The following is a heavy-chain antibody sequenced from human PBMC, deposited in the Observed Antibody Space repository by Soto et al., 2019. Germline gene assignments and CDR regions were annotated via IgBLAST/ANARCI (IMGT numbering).Heavy chain of an antibody. CDR3: ARFSCAVAGTPSKCYYYYGMDV. D-gene: IGHD6-19*01. Sequence: QVQLVQSGAEVKKPGSSVKVSCKASGGTFSSYAISWVRQAPGQGLEWMGGIIPIFGTANYAQKFQGRVTITADESTSTAYMELSSLRSEDPAVYYCARFSCAVAGTPSKCYYYYGMDVWGQGTTVTVSS. CDR1: GGTFSSYA. CDR2: IIPIFGTA. V-gene: IGHV1-69*01. J-gene: IGHJ6*02.